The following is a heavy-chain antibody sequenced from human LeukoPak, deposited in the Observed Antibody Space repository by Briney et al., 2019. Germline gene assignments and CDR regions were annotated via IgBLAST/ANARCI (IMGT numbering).Heavy chain of an antibody. Sequence: ASVKVSCKASGYTFTGYYMHWVRQAPGQGLEWMGWINPNSGGTNYAQKFQGRVTMTRDTSISTAYMELSRLRSDDTAVYYCARDKGYCSGGSCYRTNWFDPWGQGTLVTVSS. CDR3: ARDKGYCSGGSCYRTNWFDP. D-gene: IGHD2-15*01. CDR2: INPNSGGT. CDR1: GYTFTGYY. V-gene: IGHV1-2*02. J-gene: IGHJ5*02.